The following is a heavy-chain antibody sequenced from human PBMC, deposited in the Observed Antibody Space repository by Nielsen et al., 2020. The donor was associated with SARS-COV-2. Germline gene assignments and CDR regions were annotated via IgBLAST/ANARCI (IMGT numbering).Heavy chain of an antibody. CDR1: GFTFSRYS. D-gene: IGHD2-15*01. J-gene: IGHJ4*02. Sequence: GESLKISCAASGFTFSRYSMNWVRQAPGKGLEWVSSISSSSSYIYYADSVKGRFTISRDNAKNSLYLQMNSLRAEDTAVYYCARSAGWIDYWGQGTLVTVSS. CDR3: ARSAGWIDY. CDR2: ISSSSSYI. V-gene: IGHV3-21*01.